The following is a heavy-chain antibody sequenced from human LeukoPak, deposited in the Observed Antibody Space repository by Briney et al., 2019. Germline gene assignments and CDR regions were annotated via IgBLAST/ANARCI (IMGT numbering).Heavy chain of an antibody. CDR1: GYTFTSYG. D-gene: IGHD3-3*01. J-gene: IGHJ4*02. CDR3: ARDLASTYYDFWSGSSYFDY. Sequence: GASVKVSCKASGYTFTSYGISWVRQAPGQGLEWMGWISAYNGNTNYAQKLQGRVTMTTDTSPSTAYMELRSLRSDDTAVYYCARDLASTYYDFWSGSSYFDYWGQGTLVTVSS. V-gene: IGHV1-18*01. CDR2: ISAYNGNT.